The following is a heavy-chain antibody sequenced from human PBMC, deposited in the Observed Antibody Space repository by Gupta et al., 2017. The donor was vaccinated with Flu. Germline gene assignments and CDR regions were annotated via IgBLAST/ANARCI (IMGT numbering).Heavy chain of an antibody. CDR1: GFTFSSYA. D-gene: IGHD6-19*01. V-gene: IGHV3-23*01. Sequence: EVQLLESGGGLVQPGGSLRLSCAASGFTFSSYAMSWVRQAPGKGLEWVSAISGSGGSTYYADSVKGRFTISRDNSKNTLYLQMNSLRAEDTAVYYCAKMGSGWSRESRVQPTDYWGQGTLVTVSS. CDR3: AKMGSGWSRESRVQPTDY. J-gene: IGHJ4*02. CDR2: ISGSGGST.